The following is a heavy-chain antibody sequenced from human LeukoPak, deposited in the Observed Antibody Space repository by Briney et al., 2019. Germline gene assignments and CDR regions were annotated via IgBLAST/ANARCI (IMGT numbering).Heavy chain of an antibody. Sequence: SETLSLTCTVSGGSISSGSYYWSWIRQPAGKGLEWIGRIYTSGSTNYNPSLKSRVTISVDTSKNQFPLKLSSVTAADTAVYYCARLPRITMVRGARDAFDIWGQGTMVTVSS. J-gene: IGHJ3*02. D-gene: IGHD3-10*01. CDR2: IYTSGST. V-gene: IGHV4-61*02. CDR1: GGSISSGSYY. CDR3: ARLPRITMVRGARDAFDI.